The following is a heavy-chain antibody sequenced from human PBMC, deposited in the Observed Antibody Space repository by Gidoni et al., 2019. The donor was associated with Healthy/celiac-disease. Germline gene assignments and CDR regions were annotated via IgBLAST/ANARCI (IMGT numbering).Heavy chain of an antibody. CDR1: RRALSSGSSY. CDR3: ARERQWYFDL. J-gene: IGHJ2*01. Sequence: QVQLQASGPGLVQPSQTLSLPCPATRRALSSGSSYWSWIRQPAGKGLGWIGRISTSGSTNYHPSLKRRVTISVDTSKNPFSLKRSAVTAADTAVYYCARERQWYFDLGGRGTLVTVSS. CDR2: ISTSGST. V-gene: IGHV4-61*02.